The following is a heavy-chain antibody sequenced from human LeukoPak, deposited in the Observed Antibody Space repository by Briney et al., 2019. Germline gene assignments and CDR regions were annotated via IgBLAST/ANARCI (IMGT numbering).Heavy chain of an antibody. V-gene: IGHV1-8*02. CDR2: INPNSGNT. Sequence: ASVKVSCKASGYTFTGYYMHWVRQAPGQGLEWMGWINPNSGNTGYAQKFQGRVTMTRNTSIGTAYMELSSLRSEDTAVYYCARGGAVAVLNWFDPWGQGTLVTVSS. CDR3: ARGGAVAVLNWFDP. D-gene: IGHD6-19*01. J-gene: IGHJ5*02. CDR1: GYTFTGYY.